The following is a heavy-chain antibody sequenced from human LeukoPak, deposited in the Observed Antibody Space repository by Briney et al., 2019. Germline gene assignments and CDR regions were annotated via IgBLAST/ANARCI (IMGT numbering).Heavy chain of an antibody. CDR1: GFTFDDYA. CDR2: ISWNSGSI. CDR3: AKEAMKNDY. J-gene: IGHJ4*02. V-gene: IGHV3-9*01. Sequence: PGRSLRLSCAASGFTFDDYAMHWVRQAPGKGLEWVSGISWNSGSIGYADSVKGRFTISRDNAKNSLYLQMNSLRAEDTALYYCAKEAMKNDYWGQGTLVTVSS.